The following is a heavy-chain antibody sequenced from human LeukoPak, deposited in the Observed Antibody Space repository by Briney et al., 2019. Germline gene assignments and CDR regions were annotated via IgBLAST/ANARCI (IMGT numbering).Heavy chain of an antibody. Sequence: PGGSLRLSCAASGFTFAGYAMSWVRQAPGKGLEWVSGISDSGGTTHYADSVKGRFTISRDNSKNTLYLQMNSLRAEDTATYYCAREDPGPFDAFDTWGQGAKVTVSS. V-gene: IGHV3-23*01. CDR2: ISDSGGTT. CDR1: GFTFAGYA. CDR3: AREDPGPFDAFDT. J-gene: IGHJ3*02.